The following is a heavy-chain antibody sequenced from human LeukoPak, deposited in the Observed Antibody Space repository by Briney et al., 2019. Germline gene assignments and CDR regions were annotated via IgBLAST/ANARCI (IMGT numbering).Heavy chain of an antibody. CDR2: INPNSGGT. CDR1: EYTFMDYY. J-gene: IGHJ3*01. V-gene: IGHV1-2*02. CDR3: ARRMGSKLTKYDAFDL. D-gene: IGHD1-1*01. Sequence: ASVKVSCKASEYTFMDYYIQWVRQAPGQGLEWMGWINPNSGGTTPSQKFQDRVTLTTDTSVSTAYMELTWLTSDGTAVYYCARRMGSKLTKYDAFDLWGQGMLVTVS.